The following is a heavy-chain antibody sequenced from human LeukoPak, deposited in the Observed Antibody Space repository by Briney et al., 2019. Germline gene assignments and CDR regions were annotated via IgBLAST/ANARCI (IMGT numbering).Heavy chain of an antibody. CDR1: GGSFSGYY. D-gene: IGHD4-17*01. CDR3: ARAVTTGYYYNAMDV. J-gene: IGHJ6*02. V-gene: IGHV4-34*01. CDR2: INHSGGT. Sequence: PSETLSLTCAVYGGSFSGYYWSWIRQPPGKGLEWIGDINHSGGTNYNPSLKSRVTISVDTSKNQLSLRLSSVTAADTAVYYCARAVTTGYYYNAMDVWGQGTTVTVSS.